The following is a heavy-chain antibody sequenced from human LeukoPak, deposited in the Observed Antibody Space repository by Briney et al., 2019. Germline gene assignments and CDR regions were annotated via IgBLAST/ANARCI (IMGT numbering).Heavy chain of an antibody. V-gene: IGHV3-7*03. CDR2: IKEDGSEK. CDR1: GFTFSYYW. J-gene: IGHJ5*02. CDR3: ARDIS. Sequence: GGSLRLSCAASGFTFSYYWMSWVRQGPGKGLEWVANIKEDGSEKYYGDSVKGRFTISRDNAKDSLYLQMNSLRAEDTAIYYCARDISWGQGILVTVSS.